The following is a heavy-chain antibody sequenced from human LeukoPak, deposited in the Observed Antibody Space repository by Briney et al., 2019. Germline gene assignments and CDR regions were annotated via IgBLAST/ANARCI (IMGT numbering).Heavy chain of an antibody. Sequence: PSETLSLTCTVSGGSISSYYWSWIRQPAGKGLEWIGEINHSGSTNYNPSLKSRVTISVDTSKNQFSLKLSSVTAADTAVYYCARGRYYYGSGSYGDFDYWGQGTLVTVSS. CDR2: INHSGST. CDR3: ARGRYYYGSGSYGDFDY. V-gene: IGHV4-34*01. D-gene: IGHD3-10*01. J-gene: IGHJ4*02. CDR1: GGSISSYY.